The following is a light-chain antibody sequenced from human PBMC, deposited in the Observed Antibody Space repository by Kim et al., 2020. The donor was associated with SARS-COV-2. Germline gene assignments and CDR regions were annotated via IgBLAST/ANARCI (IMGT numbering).Light chain of an antibody. CDR3: QQYDDFPRT. J-gene: IGKJ4*01. CDR2: DAS. V-gene: IGKV1-33*01. Sequence: ASVGERVTITCQTSQDISNSLNWYQQKPGKAPKALIYDASNLGTGVPSRFSGSGSGTDFTFTISSLQPEDMATYYCQQYDDFPRTFGGGTKVDIK. CDR1: QDISNS.